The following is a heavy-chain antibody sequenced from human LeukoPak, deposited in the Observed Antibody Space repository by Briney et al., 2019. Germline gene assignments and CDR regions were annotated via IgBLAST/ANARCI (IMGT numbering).Heavy chain of an antibody. J-gene: IGHJ3*02. Sequence: GGSLRLSCAASGFTFSSYSMNWVRQAPGKGLEWVSSISSSSSYIYYADSVKGRFTISRDNAKNSLYLQMNGLRAEDTAVYYCASYDIHALFDIWGQGTMVTVSS. CDR1: GFTFSSYS. CDR2: ISSSSSYI. D-gene: IGHD3-9*01. V-gene: IGHV3-21*01. CDR3: ASYDIHALFDI.